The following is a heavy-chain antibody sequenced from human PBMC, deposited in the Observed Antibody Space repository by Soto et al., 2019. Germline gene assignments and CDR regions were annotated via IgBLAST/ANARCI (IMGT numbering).Heavy chain of an antibody. CDR2: MNPNSGTK. CDR1: GYTFPSYD. Sequence: QVQLVQSGAEVKKPGASVKVSCKASGYTFPSYDINWVRQATGQGLEWMGWMNPNSGTKGYAQEFQGGVTMTTKTSRSTAYMELSSLRSEDTAVYYCAREKTSYGMDVWGQGTTVTVSS. J-gene: IGHJ6*02. CDR3: AREKTSYGMDV. V-gene: IGHV1-8*01.